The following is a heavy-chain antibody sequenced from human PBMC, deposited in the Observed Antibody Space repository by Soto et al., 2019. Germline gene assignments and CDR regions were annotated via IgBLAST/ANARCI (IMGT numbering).Heavy chain of an antibody. Sequence: ILQTQGSGLQWVATISDSGDLKFYVDSVRGRFTISRDNSRNTLYLQMSHLRPEDTALYYCAKPWVPRHTGRHPSFGYSGRGTQVTVYS. J-gene: IGHJ4*02. D-gene: IGHD1-26*01. CDR3: AKPWVPRHTGRHPSFGY. CDR2: ISDSGDLK. V-gene: IGHV3-23*01.